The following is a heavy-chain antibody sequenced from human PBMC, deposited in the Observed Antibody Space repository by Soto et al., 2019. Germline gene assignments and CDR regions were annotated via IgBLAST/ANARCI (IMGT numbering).Heavy chain of an antibody. CDR3: ARAGIAGAVLDY. V-gene: IGHV1-18*01. Sequence: QVQLLQSGAEVKKPGASVKVSCKASGYTFISYGISWVRQAPGQGLEWMGWISAYNTNTNYAQKLQGRVTMTTDKSTSTADMELRSLRSDDTAVYYCARAGIAGAVLDYWGQGTLVTVSS. CDR2: ISAYNTNT. CDR1: GYTFISYG. D-gene: IGHD6-19*01. J-gene: IGHJ4*02.